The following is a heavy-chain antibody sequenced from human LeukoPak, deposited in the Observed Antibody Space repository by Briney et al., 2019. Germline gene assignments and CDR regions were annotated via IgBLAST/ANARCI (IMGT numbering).Heavy chain of an antibody. J-gene: IGHJ4*02. V-gene: IGHV3-23*01. CDR3: AKGGRWDVSRFDY. Sequence: PGGSLRLSCAASGFTFTSYSMNWVRQAPGKGLEWVSTISGGGGSTYYADSVKGRFTISRDNSKNTLYLQVNSLRAEDTAVYYCAKGGRWDVSRFDYWGQGTLVTVSS. CDR2: ISGGGGST. CDR1: GFTFTSYS. D-gene: IGHD3-16*01.